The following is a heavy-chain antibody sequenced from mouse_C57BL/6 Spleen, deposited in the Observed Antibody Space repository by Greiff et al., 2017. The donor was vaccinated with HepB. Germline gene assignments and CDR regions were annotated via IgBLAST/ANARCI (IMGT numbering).Heavy chain of an antibody. CDR2: ISSGGSYT. CDR3: ARHDYYCSLYAMDY. D-gene: IGHD1-1*01. V-gene: IGHV5-6*01. Sequence: EVQLVESGGDLVKPGGSLKLSCAASGFTFSSYGMSWVRQTPDKRLEWVATISSGGSYTYYPDSVKGRFTISRDNAKNTLYLQMSSLKSEDTAMYYCARHDYYCSLYAMDYWGQGTSVTVSS. J-gene: IGHJ4*01. CDR1: GFTFSSYG.